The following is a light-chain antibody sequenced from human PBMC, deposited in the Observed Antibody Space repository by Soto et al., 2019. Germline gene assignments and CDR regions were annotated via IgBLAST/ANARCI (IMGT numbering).Light chain of an antibody. Sequence: QSVLTQPPSMSVAPGQKVTISCSGSSSNIGNNYVSWYQQLPGTAPKLLIYDKNQRPSGIPDRFSGSKSGTSATLGITGLQTGDEADYYCGTWDSSLSAVVFGGGTQLTVL. CDR3: GTWDSSLSAVV. CDR2: DKN. V-gene: IGLV1-51*01. CDR1: SSNIGNNY. J-gene: IGLJ2*01.